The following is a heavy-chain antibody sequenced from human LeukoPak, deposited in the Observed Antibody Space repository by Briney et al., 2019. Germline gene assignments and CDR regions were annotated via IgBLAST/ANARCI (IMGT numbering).Heavy chain of an antibody. D-gene: IGHD5-24*01. V-gene: IGHV3-66*01. Sequence: GGSLRLSCAASGFTVSGNYMSWVRQAPGKGLEWVSLLYSGGSTYYADSVKGRFTISRDNSKNTLYLQMNSLRAEDTAVYYCASRDKGYYYGMDVWGQGTTVTVSS. J-gene: IGHJ6*02. CDR1: GFTVSGNY. CDR2: LYSGGST. CDR3: ASRDKGYYYGMDV.